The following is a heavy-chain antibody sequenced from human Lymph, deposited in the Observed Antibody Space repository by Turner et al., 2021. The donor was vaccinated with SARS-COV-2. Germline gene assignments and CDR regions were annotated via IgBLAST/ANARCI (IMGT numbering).Heavy chain of an antibody. CDR3: ARDLGTYGMDV. CDR2: IYSGGTT. D-gene: IGHD6-13*01. CDR1: GIIVSRNY. Sequence: EVQLVETGGGLIQPGGSLRLSCAASGIIVSRNYMNWVRQAPGKGLEWVSVIYSGGTTYYADSVKGRFTISSDNSKNTLYLQMNSLRVEDTAVYYCARDLGTYGMDVWGQGTTVTVSS. V-gene: IGHV3-53*02. J-gene: IGHJ6*02.